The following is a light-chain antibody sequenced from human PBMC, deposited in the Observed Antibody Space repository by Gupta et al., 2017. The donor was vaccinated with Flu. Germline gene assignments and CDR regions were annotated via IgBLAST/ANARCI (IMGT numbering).Light chain of an antibody. J-gene: IGKJ3*01. CDR2: DAS. V-gene: IGKV1-33*01. CDR3: QQYDYGPNFT. CDR1: DDISKT. Sequence: IQMTQSPSSLSASIGDRVAITCQANDDISKTLNWYQQKPGKAPRLLLYDASNLETGPPSRFSGAGSGTDFTLTINGLQPEDAATYYCQQYDYGPNFTFGPGTKLSVK.